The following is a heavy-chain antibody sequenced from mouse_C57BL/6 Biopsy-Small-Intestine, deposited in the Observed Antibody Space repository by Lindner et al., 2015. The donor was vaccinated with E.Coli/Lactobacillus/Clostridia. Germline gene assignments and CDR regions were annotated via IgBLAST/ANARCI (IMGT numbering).Heavy chain of an antibody. CDR3: ARHRLLSYYFDY. J-gene: IGHJ2*01. CDR2: INPSSGYT. CDR1: GYTFTSYT. V-gene: IGHV1-4*01. D-gene: IGHD2-1*01. Sequence: VQLQESGAELARPGASVKMSCKASGYTFTSYTMHWVKQRPGQGLEWIGYINPSSGYTKYNQKFKDKATLTADKSSSTAYMHLNSLTSEDSAVYYCARHRLLSYYFDYWGQGTTLTVSS.